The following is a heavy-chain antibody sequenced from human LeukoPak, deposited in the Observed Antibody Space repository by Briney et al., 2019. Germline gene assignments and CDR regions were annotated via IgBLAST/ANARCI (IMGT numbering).Heavy chain of an antibody. D-gene: IGHD3-3*01. Sequence: PSETLSLTCTVSGGPISSGDYYWSWIRQPPGKGLEWIGYIYYSGSTNYNPSLKSRVTISVDTSKNQFSLKLSSVTAADTAVYYCARDDPPYDFWSGNWFDPWGQGTLVTVSS. J-gene: IGHJ5*02. V-gene: IGHV4-61*08. CDR2: IYYSGST. CDR1: GGPISSGDYY. CDR3: ARDDPPYDFWSGNWFDP.